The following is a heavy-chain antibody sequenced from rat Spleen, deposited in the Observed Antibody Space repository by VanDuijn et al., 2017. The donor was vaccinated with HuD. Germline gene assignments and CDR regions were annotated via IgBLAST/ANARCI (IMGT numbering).Heavy chain of an antibody. CDR2: ISTGGGNT. V-gene: IGHV5S14*01. CDR1: GITFSDSV. D-gene: IGHD1-12*03. Sequence: EVQLVESGGGLVRPGRSLKLSCAASGITFSDSVMAWVRQTPTKGLEWVASISTGGGNTYYRDSVKGRFTIPRDNAKNTQYLQMDSLRSEDTATYYCARKRYYDGYYSHYFDYWGQGVMVTVSS. CDR3: ARKRYYDGYYSHYFDY. J-gene: IGHJ2*01.